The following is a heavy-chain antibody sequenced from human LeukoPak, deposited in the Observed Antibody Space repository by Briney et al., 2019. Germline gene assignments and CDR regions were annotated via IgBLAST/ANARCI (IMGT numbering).Heavy chain of an antibody. CDR2: IKQGGSDK. CDR1: GFSFSNYA. D-gene: IGHD2-15*01. Sequence: GGSLRLSCSASGFSFSNYAMYWVRQAPGKGLGCVANIKQGGSDKYYVDSVKGRFTISRDNAKNSLYLQMNSLRAEDTAVYYCARDFGLRCSGGTCYSVYYYGMDVWGKGTTVTVSS. V-gene: IGHV3-7*03. J-gene: IGHJ6*04. CDR3: ARDFGLRCSGGTCYSVYYYGMDV.